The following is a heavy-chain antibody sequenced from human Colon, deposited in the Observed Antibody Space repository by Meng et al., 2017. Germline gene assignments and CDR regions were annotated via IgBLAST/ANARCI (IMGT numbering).Heavy chain of an antibody. V-gene: IGHV1-2*02. CDR1: GYTFTAYF. CDR3: ARGLNPHWFDP. J-gene: IGHJ5*02. D-gene: IGHD1-14*01. CDR2: FNPNSGAT. Sequence: QVQLVQSGAELNKPGASVKVSCTTSGYTFTAYFIHWVRQAPGQGIEWMGWFNPNSGATNYAKNFQGRVTMTRATSATTAYMELSSLRSDDTAMYYCARGLNPHWFDPWGQGTLVTVSS.